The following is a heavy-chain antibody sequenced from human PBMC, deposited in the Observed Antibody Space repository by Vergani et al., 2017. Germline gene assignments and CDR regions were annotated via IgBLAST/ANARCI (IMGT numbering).Heavy chain of an antibody. CDR3: ARSLSTGVDAFDI. Sequence: QVQLPESGPGLVKPSETLSLTCTVSGGSLSSSSYYWSWIRQPPGKGLEWIGYIYYSGSTNYNPSLKSRVTISVDTSKNQFSLKLSSVTAADTAVYYCARSLSTGVDAFDIWGQGTMVTVSS. J-gene: IGHJ3*02. CDR1: GGSLSSSSYY. V-gene: IGHV4-61*01. D-gene: IGHD3-10*01. CDR2: IYYSGST.